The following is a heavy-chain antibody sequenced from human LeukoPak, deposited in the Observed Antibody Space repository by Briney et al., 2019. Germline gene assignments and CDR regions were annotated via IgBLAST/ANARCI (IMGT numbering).Heavy chain of an antibody. CDR2: ISGSGGST. CDR1: GFTFSSFD. J-gene: IGHJ3*02. V-gene: IGHV3-23*01. Sequence: GGTLRLSCAASGFTFSSFDMSWVRQAPGEGLEWVSAISGSGGSTYNADSVKGQFTISRDNSKNMMYLQMNSLRAEDTAVYYCAKDHYGDYFSTGAFDIWGQGTTVIVSS. CDR3: AKDHYGDYFSTGAFDI. D-gene: IGHD4-17*01.